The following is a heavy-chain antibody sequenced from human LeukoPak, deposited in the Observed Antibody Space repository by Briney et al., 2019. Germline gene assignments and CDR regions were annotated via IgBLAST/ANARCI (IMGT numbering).Heavy chain of an antibody. V-gene: IGHV3-53*01. Sequence: SGGSLRLSCAASGFTVSSNYMSWVRQAPGKGLEWVSDIYSGGSTYYADSVKGRFTISRDNSKNTLYLQMNSLRAEDTAVYYCARAPSEWFGELSPYYYGMDVWGQGTTVTVSS. CDR3: ARAPSEWFGELSPYYYGMDV. CDR1: GFTVSSNY. D-gene: IGHD3-10*01. J-gene: IGHJ6*02. CDR2: IYSGGST.